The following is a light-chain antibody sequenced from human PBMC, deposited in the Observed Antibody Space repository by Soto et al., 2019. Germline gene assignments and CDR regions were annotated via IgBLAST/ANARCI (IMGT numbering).Light chain of an antibody. CDR2: EVS. Sequence: QSALTQPASVSGSPGQSIIISGTGTSSDVGSYNFVSWYQQHPGKAPKLMIYEVSKRPSGVSNRFSGSKSGNTASLTISGLQPEDEADYYCCSYAGNSGVFGGGTKLTVL. CDR1: SSDVGSYNF. CDR3: CSYAGNSGV. V-gene: IGLV2-23*02. J-gene: IGLJ3*02.